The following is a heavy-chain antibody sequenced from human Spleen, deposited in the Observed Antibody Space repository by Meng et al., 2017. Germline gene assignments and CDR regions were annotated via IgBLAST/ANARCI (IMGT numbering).Heavy chain of an antibody. D-gene: IGHD3-10*01. CDR3: ARDLNGDRGIYFDY. CDR2: LGAHDGDT. CDR1: DYTFTGYG. J-gene: IGHJ4*02. V-gene: IGHV1-18*01. Sequence: QAQPVQSGAEVKKPGASVKVSCQASDYTFTGYGVSWVRQAPGQGLEWMAWLGAHDGDTSHAPKFQGRVTVSADRPTATAYMELRSLRSDDTAVYYCARDLNGDRGIYFDYWGQGTLVTVSS.